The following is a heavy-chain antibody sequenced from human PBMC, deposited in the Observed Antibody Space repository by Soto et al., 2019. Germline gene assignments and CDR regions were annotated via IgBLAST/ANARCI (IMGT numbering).Heavy chain of an antibody. V-gene: IGHV4-39*01. CDR2: IYYSGST. CDR3: ARPSLTTTDFYY. J-gene: IGHJ4*02. CDR1: GGSISSYY. D-gene: IGHD1-1*01. Sequence: PSETLSLTCTVSGGSISSYYWSWIRQPPGKGLEWIGSIYYSGSTYYNPSLKSRVTISVDTSKNQFSLKLSSVTAADTAVYYCARPSLTTTDFYYWGQGTLVTVSS.